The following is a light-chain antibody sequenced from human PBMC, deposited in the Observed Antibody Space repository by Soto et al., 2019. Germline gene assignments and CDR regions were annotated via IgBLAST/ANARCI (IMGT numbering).Light chain of an antibody. V-gene: IGLV1-40*01. CDR3: QSYDSSLTTFV. J-gene: IGLJ1*01. Sequence: QSVLTQAPAVSGAPGQRVAISCTGSSANIGAEYDVHWYQQLPGTAPTRLIYGDNNRPSGVPDRFSGSKSGTSASLAITGLQPEDEADYYCQSYDSSLTTFVFGTGTKVTVL. CDR1: SANIGAEYD. CDR2: GDN.